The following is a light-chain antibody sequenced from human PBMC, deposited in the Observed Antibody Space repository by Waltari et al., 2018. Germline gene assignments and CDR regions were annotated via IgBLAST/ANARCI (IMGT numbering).Light chain of an antibody. CDR3: QVWDRATAV. Sequence: SYEVTQATSVSVSPGQTTTITCSGDALDTKYVSWYQQKAGQSPRLLIYQDTQRPLGIPERLSASNGWSTASLTISGTQSVDEAVYYCQVWDRATAVFGGGSRLTVL. J-gene: IGLJ2*01. CDR1: ALDTKY. CDR2: QDT. V-gene: IGLV3-1*01.